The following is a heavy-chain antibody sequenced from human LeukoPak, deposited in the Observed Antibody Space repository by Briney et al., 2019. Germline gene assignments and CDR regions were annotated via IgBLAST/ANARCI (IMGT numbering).Heavy chain of an antibody. Sequence: PSETLSLTCTVSGGSISSYYWSWIRQPAGKGLEWIGRIYTSGSTNYNPSLKSRATMSVDTSKNQFSLKLSSVTAADTAVYYCARDGRYSTRSRGPFDYWGQGTLVTVSS. CDR3: ARDGRYSTRSRGPFDY. CDR1: GGSISSYY. D-gene: IGHD6-13*01. J-gene: IGHJ4*02. CDR2: IYTSGST. V-gene: IGHV4-4*07.